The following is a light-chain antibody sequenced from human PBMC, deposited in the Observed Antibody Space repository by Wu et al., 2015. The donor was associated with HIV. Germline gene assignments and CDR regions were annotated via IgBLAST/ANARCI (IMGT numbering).Light chain of an antibody. CDR3: QQYNTWPPN. CDR2: GAS. CDR1: PSVNSN. J-gene: IGKJ3*01. Sequence: EIVMTQSPATLSVSPGESATLSCWASPSVNSNLAWYQQKPGQAPRLLIYGASTRPTGIPAKFSGSVSGTEFTLTINSIQSEDFAAYYCQQYNTWPPNFGPGTKVDIK. V-gene: IGKV3-15*01.